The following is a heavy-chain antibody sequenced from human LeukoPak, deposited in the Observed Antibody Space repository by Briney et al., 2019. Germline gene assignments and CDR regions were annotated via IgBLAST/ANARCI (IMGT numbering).Heavy chain of an antibody. J-gene: IGHJ4*02. V-gene: IGHV3-30-3*01. CDR1: GFTFSSYA. Sequence: PAGSLRLSCAASGFTFSSYAMHWVRQAPGKGLEWVAVISYDGSNKYYADSVKGRFTISRDNSKNTLYLQMNSLRAEDTAVYYCARENVVYFDYWGQGTLVTVSS. D-gene: IGHD2-15*01. CDR3: ARENVVYFDY. CDR2: ISYDGSNK.